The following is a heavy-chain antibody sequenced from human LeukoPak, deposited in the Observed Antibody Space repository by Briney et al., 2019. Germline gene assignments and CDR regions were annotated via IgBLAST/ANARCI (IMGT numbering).Heavy chain of an antibody. CDR3: AKERGYSGYKIREEAYYYYGMDV. CDR2: ISAYNGNT. D-gene: IGHD5-12*01. CDR1: GYTFTSYG. V-gene: IGHV1-18*01. J-gene: IGHJ6*02. Sequence: GASVKVSCKASGYTFTSYGISWVRQAPGQGLEWMGWISAYNGNTNYAQKLQGRVTMTTDTSTSTAYMELRSLRSEDTAVYYCAKERGYSGYKIREEAYYYYGMDVWGQGTTVTVSS.